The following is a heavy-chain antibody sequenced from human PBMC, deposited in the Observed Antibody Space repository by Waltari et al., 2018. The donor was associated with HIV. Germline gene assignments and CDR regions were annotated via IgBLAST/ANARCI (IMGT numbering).Heavy chain of an antibody. D-gene: IGHD3-10*01. V-gene: IGHV3-7*01. CDR1: GFGPGFRLSFSDYC. J-gene: IGHJ5*02. CDR2: INEDGSEK. Sequence: QLAESGGGLVQPGGSLRLSCAGAGFGPGFRLSFSDYCMSWLRKAAGKGLEWVANINEDGSEKYYADSVKGRFTISRDNAKRSFYLQMDSLRLEDTAVYFCAGDGSWSRTWFDPWGQGTLVTVAS. CDR3: AGDGSWSRTWFDP.